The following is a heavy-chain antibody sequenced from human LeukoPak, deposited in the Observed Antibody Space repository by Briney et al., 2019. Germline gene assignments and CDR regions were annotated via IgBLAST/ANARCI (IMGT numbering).Heavy chain of an antibody. D-gene: IGHD1-26*01. CDR3: ARDRGGSGSYHDAFDI. V-gene: IGHV4-30-2*01. CDR2: IYHSGST. CDR1: GGSISSGGYY. Sequence: SETLSLTCTVSGGSISSGGYYWSWIRQPPGKGLEWIGYIYHSGSTYYNPSLKSRVTISVDRSKNQFSLKLSSVTAADTAVYYCARDRGGSGSYHDAFDIWGQGTMVTVSS. J-gene: IGHJ3*02.